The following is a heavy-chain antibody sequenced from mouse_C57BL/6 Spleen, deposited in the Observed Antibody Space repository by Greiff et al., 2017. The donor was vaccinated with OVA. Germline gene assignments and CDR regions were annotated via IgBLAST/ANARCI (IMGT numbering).Heavy chain of an antibody. CDR1: GFTFTDYY. CDR3: ARYMDGSRWYFDV. Sequence: EVKVVESGGGLVQPGGSLSLSCAASGFTFTDYYMSWVRQPPGKALAWLGFIGNKANGYTTEYRASVTGRFTISRDNSQSILYLQMNALRAEDSATYYGARYMDGSRWYFDVWGTGTTVTVSS. V-gene: IGHV7-3*01. J-gene: IGHJ1*03. CDR2: IGNKANGYTT. D-gene: IGHD1-1*01.